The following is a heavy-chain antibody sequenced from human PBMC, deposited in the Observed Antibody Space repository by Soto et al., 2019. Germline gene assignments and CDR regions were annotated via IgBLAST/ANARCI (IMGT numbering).Heavy chain of an antibody. CDR1: GFTFSSYE. V-gene: IGHV3-48*03. CDR2: ISSSGSTI. CDR3: ARLETPYYYYGMDV. Sequence: GGSLRLSCSASGFTFSSYEMNWVRQAPGKGLEWVSYISSSGSTIYYADSVKGRFTISRDNAKNSLYLQMNSLRAEDTAVYYCARLETPYYYYGMDVWGQGTKATV. J-gene: IGHJ6*02.